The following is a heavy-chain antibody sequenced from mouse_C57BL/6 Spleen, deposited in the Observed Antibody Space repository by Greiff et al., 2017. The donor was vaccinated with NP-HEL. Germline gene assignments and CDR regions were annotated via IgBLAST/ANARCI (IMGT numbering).Heavy chain of an antibody. CDR2: IYPGSGST. D-gene: IGHD3-1*01. J-gene: IGHJ3*01. CDR1: GYTFTSYW. V-gene: IGHV1-55*01. Sequence: QVHVKQSGAELVKPGASVKMSCKASGYTFTSYWITWVKQRPGQGLEWIGDIYPGSGSTNYNEKFKSKATLTVDTSSSTAYMQLSSLTSEDSAVYYCARSGPAWFAYWGQGTLVTVSA. CDR3: ARSGPAWFAY.